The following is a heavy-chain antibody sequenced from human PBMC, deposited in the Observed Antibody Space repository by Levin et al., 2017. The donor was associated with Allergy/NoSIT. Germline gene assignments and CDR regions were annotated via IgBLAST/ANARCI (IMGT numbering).Heavy chain of an antibody. Sequence: PGGSLRLSCAASGFTISSYAMSWVRQAPGKGLDWVSTISGSGGYTYYADSVKGRFTISRDNSKNTLYLQMNSLRAEDTAVYYCAKDLREARWGWWYYFDDWGQGTLVTVSS. CDR3: AKDLREARWGWWYYFDD. V-gene: IGHV3-23*01. CDR1: GFTISSYA. D-gene: IGHD2-8*02. J-gene: IGHJ4*02. CDR2: ISGSGGYT.